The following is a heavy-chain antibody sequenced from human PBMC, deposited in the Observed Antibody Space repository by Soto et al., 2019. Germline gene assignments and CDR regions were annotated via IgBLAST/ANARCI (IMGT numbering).Heavy chain of an antibody. D-gene: IGHD2-2*02. CDR3: ARESLLKSIPIYRYFYYAMDV. CDR2: IKPDGSEV. V-gene: IGHV3-7*03. CDR1: GFIFSSSW. J-gene: IGHJ6*01. Sequence: GGSLRLSCAASGFIFSSSWMTWVRQAPGKGLEWVANIKPDGSEVYYADSMKGRFTISRDNARNSLYLQMSSLRAEDTAVYYCARESLLKSIPIYRYFYYAMDVWGQGTTVTVSS.